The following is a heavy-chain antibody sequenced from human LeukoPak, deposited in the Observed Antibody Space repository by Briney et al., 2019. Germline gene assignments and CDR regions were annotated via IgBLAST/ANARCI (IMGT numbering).Heavy chain of an antibody. J-gene: IGHJ4*02. D-gene: IGHD1-26*01. CDR3: ASGGVGARPD. CDR1: GGYINSGNYY. V-gene: IGHV4-61*02. Sequence: SETLSLTCTVSGGYINSGNYYWNWIRQPAGKGLEWIGRIYISGAINYNPSLKSRDTISVDTSKKQFSLELTSVTAADTAVYYCASGGVGARPDWGQGTLVIVSS. CDR2: IYISGAI.